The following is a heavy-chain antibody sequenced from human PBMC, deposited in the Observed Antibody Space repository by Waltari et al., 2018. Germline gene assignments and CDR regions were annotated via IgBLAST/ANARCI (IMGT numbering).Heavy chain of an antibody. Sequence: QVQLVQSGAEVKKPGSSVKVSCKASGGTFSSHTIRWVRQAPGQGLEWMGRIIPILGIANYAQKFQGRVTITADKSTSTAYMELSSLRSEDTAVYYCARDVAGNYDDYWGQGTLVTVSS. CDR2: IIPILGIA. CDR1: GGTFSSHT. CDR3: ARDVAGNYDDY. V-gene: IGHV1-69*08. D-gene: IGHD4-4*01. J-gene: IGHJ4*02.